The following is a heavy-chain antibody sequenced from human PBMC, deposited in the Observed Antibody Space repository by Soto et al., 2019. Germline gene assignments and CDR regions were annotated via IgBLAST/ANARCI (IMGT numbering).Heavy chain of an antibody. V-gene: IGHV3-33*01. D-gene: IGHD3-10*01. CDR2: IWYDGSNK. Sequence: GGSLRLSCAASGFTFSSYGMHWVRQAPGKGLEWVAVIWYDGSNKYYADSVKGRFTISRDNSKNTLYLQMNSLRAEDTAVYYCARDGLLWFGDPPKAYYYYYYMDVWGKGTTVTVSS. CDR3: ARDGLLWFGDPPKAYYYYYYMDV. CDR1: GFTFSSYG. J-gene: IGHJ6*03.